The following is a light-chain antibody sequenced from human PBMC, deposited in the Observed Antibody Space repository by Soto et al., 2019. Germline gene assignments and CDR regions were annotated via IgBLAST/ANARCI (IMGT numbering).Light chain of an antibody. V-gene: IGLV2-8*01. J-gene: IGLJ1*01. CDR2: EAV. Sequence: QSVLTQPPSASGSPGQSVTISCTGTKNDIGVYDFVSWYQHHPGKAPRLIIYEAVQRPSGVPDRFSGSKSGNTAYLTVSGRQAADEADYFGKSYAGSTTYVLGSATKLTV. CDR1: KNDIGVYDF. CDR3: KSYAGSTTYV.